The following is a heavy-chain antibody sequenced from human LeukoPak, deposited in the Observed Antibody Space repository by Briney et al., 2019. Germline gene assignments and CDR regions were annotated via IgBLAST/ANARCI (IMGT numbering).Heavy chain of an antibody. V-gene: IGHV1-46*01. CDR2: INSSGGST. Sequence: GASVKVSCKASGYTFTSYGINWVRQAPGQGLEWMGIINSSGGSTNYAQRFQGRVSMTRDTSTSTVHMELRSLRSEDTAVYYCARFAVHRRLTVAGQFGLDYWGQGTLVTVSS. D-gene: IGHD6-19*01. J-gene: IGHJ4*02. CDR1: GYTFTSYG. CDR3: ARFAVHRRLTVAGQFGLDY.